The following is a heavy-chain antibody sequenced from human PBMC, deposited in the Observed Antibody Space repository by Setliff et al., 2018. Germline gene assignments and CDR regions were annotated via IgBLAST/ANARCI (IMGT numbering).Heavy chain of an antibody. V-gene: IGHV4-38-2*02. CDR1: GYSISSGHY. Sequence: SETLSLTCTVSGYSISSGHYWGWIRQPPGKGLEWIGSISHSGSTYYNPSLRSRVTMSLDTSTNQFSLRLSSVTAADTAVYYCARTSRDGATYMDVWGKGTTVTVSS. CDR2: ISHSGST. D-gene: IGHD3-10*01. CDR3: ARTSRDGATYMDV. J-gene: IGHJ6*03.